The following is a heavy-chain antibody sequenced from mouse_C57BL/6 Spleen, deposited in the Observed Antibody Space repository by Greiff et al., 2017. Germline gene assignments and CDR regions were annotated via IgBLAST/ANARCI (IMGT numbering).Heavy chain of an antibody. V-gene: IGHV1-52*01. CDR2: IDPSDSET. CDR1: GYTFTSYW. D-gene: IGHD2-1*01. J-gene: IGHJ4*01. CDR3: ARGGYYGNTYAMDY. Sequence: QVQLKQPGAELVRPGSSVKLSCKASGYTFTSYWMHWVKQRPIQGLEWIGNIDPSDSETHYNQKFKDKATLTVDKSSSTAYMQLSSLTSEDSAVYDWARGGYYGNTYAMDYWGQGTAVTVSS.